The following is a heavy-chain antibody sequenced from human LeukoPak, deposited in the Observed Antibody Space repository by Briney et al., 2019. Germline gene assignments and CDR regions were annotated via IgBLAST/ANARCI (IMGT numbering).Heavy chain of an antibody. CDR2: IGTTGSER. CDR1: GLTFSTSG. V-gene: IGHV3-21*06. Sequence: GGSLRLSCTASGLTFSTSGFNWVSQARGEGREWVESIGTTGSERKHGESMKGRLNISRDNANNFLYLQMNSLRAEDTAVYYCATETNGRHYDYWGQGTLLTVSS. J-gene: IGHJ4*02. D-gene: IGHD1-14*01. CDR3: ATETNGRHYDY.